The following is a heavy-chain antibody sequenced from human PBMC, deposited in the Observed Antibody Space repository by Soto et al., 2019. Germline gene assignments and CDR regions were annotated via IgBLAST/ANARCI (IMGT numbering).Heavy chain of an antibody. J-gene: IGHJ6*02. CDR1: GGSINNGYW. V-gene: IGHV4-4*02. D-gene: IGHD6-19*01. Sequence: QVHLQESGPGLVKPSGTLSLTCSVSGGSINNGYWWTWVRQPPGKGLEWIGEKHHSGSTNYNLSLKSRVSISLDKSKNQFSLILSSVTAAATAVYYCAYSSGWWRLDVWGQGTTVTVSS. CDR2: KHHSGST. CDR3: AYSSGWWRLDV.